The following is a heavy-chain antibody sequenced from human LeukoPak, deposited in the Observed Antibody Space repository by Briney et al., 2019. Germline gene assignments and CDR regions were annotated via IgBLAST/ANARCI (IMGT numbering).Heavy chain of an antibody. J-gene: IGHJ4*02. CDR2: INSDGSTT. CDR1: GFTFSNYW. CDR3: ARDYSSNIVVDH. Sequence: PGESLRLSCAASGFTFSNYWMHWVRQAPGKGLVWVSRINSDGSTTTYADSVKGRFTISRDNAKNTLYLQMNNLRAEDTAVYYCARDYSSNIVVDHWGQGTLVTVSS. V-gene: IGHV3-74*01. D-gene: IGHD2-21*01.